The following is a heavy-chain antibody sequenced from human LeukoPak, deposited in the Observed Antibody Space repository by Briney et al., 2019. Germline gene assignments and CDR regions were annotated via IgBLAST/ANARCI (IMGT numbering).Heavy chain of an antibody. D-gene: IGHD3-16*01. CDR1: GGSISSSSYY. V-gene: IGHV4-61*05. Sequence: PSETLSLTCTVSGGSISSSSYYWSWIRQPPGKGLEWIGYIYYSGSTNYNPSLKSRVTMSVDTSKNQFSLKLSSVTAADTAVYYCARGPDDAYIWGQGTMVTVSS. J-gene: IGHJ3*02. CDR3: ARGPDDAYI. CDR2: IYYSGST.